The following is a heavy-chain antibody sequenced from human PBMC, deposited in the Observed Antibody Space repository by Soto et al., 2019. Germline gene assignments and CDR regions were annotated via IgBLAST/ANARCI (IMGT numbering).Heavy chain of an antibody. CDR1: VGSFSGYY. V-gene: IGHV4-34*01. CDR3: ARGLQYSSSTYYYYYGMDV. D-gene: IGHD6-6*01. J-gene: IGHJ6*02. CDR2: INHSGST. Sequence: SETLSLTCAVYVGSFSGYYWSWIRQPPGKGLEWIGEINHSGSTNYNPSLKSRVTISVDTSKNQFSLKLSSVTAADTAVYYCARGLQYSSSTYYYYYGMDVWGQGTTVTVSS.